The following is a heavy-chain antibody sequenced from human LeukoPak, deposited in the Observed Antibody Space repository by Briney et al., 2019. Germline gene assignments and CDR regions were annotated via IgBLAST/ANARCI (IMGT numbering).Heavy chain of an antibody. D-gene: IGHD3-10*01. CDR3: AGIYGSGSYYKVYYFDY. J-gene: IGHJ4*02. Sequence: SETLSLTCTVSGGSISSSSYYWGWIRQPPGKGLEWIGSIYYSGSTYYNPSLKSRVTISVDTSKNQFSLKLSSVTAADTAVYYCAGIYGSGSYYKVYYFDYWGQGTLDTVSS. V-gene: IGHV4-39*01. CDR1: GGSISSSSYY. CDR2: IYYSGST.